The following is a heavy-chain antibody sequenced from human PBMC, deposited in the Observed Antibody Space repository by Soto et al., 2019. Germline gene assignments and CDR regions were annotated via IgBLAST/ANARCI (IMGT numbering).Heavy chain of an antibody. CDR1: GFTFISYT. Sequence: GGSLRLSCAASGFTFISYTMSWVRQAPGKGLEWVSTISGSGGSTYYADSVKGRFTISRDNSKNTLYLQMNSLRAEDTAVYYCAKDSGYSSSWYVLSDWFDPWGQGTLVTVSS. CDR3: AKDSGYSSSWYVLSDWFDP. CDR2: ISGSGGST. V-gene: IGHV3-23*01. J-gene: IGHJ5*02. D-gene: IGHD6-13*01.